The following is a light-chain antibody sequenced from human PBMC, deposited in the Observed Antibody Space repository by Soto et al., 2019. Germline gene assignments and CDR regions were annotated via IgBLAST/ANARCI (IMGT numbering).Light chain of an antibody. Sequence: QSALTRPASVSGSPGQSITISCTGTSSDIGGYKYVSWYQQHPGKTPNLMIYDVSNRPSGVSNRFSGSKSGTTATLTISGIQFEGEAEYYCSSNTGVCTDDFGTVTNVTGL. CDR3: SSNTGVCTDD. V-gene: IGLV2-14*01. CDR2: DVS. CDR1: SSDIGGYKY. J-gene: IGLJ1*01.